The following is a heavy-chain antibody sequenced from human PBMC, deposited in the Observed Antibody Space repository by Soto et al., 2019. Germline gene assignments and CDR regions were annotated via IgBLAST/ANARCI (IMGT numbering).Heavy chain of an antibody. D-gene: IGHD5-18*01. V-gene: IGHV3-15*07. CDR1: GFTFSNAW. CDR2: IKSKTDGGTT. Sequence: EVQLVESGGGLVKPGGSLRLSCAASGFTFSNAWMNWVRQAPGKGLEWVDRIKSKTDGGTTDYAAPVKGRFTISRDDSKNTLYLQMNSLKTEDTAVYYCTTETWIQLWPIDYWGQGTLVTVSS. J-gene: IGHJ4*02. CDR3: TTETWIQLWPIDY.